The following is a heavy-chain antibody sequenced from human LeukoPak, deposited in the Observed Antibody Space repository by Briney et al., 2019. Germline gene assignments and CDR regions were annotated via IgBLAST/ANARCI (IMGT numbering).Heavy chain of an antibody. D-gene: IGHD2-2*01. CDR2: IIPILGIA. CDR3: ANIVVVPAAIGHYYYMDV. Sequence: ASVKVSCKASGGTFSSYAISWVRQAPGQGLEWMGRIIPILGIANYAQKFQGRVTITADKSTSTAYMELRSLRSDDTAVYYCANIVVVPAAIGHYYYMDVWGKGTTVTVSS. CDR1: GGTFSSYA. J-gene: IGHJ6*03. V-gene: IGHV1-69*04.